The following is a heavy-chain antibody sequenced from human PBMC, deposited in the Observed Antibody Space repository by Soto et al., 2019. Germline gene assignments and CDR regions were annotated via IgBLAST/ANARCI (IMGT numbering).Heavy chain of an antibody. V-gene: IGHV1-8*01. Sequence: ASVQVSCKASGYTFTSYDINWVRQATGQGLEWMGWMNPNSGNTGYAQKFQGRVTMTRNTSISTAYMELSSLRSEDTAVYYCARRGLSTGYSRKNWFDPWGQGTLVTVSS. CDR2: MNPNSGNT. D-gene: IGHD6-13*01. CDR3: ARRGLSTGYSRKNWFDP. J-gene: IGHJ5*02. CDR1: GYTFTSYD.